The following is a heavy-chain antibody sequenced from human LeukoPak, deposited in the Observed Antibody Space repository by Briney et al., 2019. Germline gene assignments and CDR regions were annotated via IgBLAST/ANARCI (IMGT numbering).Heavy chain of an antibody. J-gene: IGHJ4*02. CDR2: ISSSSYI. Sequence: GGSLRLSCAASGFTFSSCSMNWVRQAPGKGLEWVSSISSSSYIYYADSVKGRFTISRDNAKNSLYLQMNSLRAEDTAVYYCARFGYSAHFDYWGQGTLVTVSS. CDR3: ARFGYSAHFDY. D-gene: IGHD5-12*01. CDR1: GFTFSSCS. V-gene: IGHV3-21*01.